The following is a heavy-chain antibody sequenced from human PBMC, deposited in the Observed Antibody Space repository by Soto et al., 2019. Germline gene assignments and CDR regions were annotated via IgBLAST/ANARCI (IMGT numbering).Heavy chain of an antibody. Sequence: ASVKVSCKASGYTFASYYMHWVRQAPGQGLEWMGIINPSGGSTSYAQKFQGKVTMTRDTSTSTVYMELSSLRSEDTAVYYCARVGRRVLVPAPRGYYYGMEVWGQGTTVTVSS. CDR2: INPSGGST. CDR3: ARVGRRVLVPAPRGYYYGMEV. V-gene: IGHV1-46*01. J-gene: IGHJ6*02. CDR1: GYTFASYY. D-gene: IGHD2-2*01.